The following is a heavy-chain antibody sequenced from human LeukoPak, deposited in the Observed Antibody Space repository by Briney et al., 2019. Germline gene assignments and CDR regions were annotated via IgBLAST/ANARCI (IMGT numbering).Heavy chain of an antibody. V-gene: IGHV4-34*01. D-gene: IGHD6-19*01. CDR2: INQGGDT. J-gene: IGHJ4*02. Sequence: PSETLSLTCALYGGSFSAYYWAWIRQPPGKGLEWIAEINQGGDTKYNPSLKSRVTISVGTATNHFSLRLTSVTAADTAVYYCATRHSNDWYLDYWGRGTLVTVSS. CDR1: GGSFSAYY. CDR3: ATRHSNDWYLDY.